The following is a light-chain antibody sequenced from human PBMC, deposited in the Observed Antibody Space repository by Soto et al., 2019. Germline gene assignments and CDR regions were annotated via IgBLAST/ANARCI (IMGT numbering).Light chain of an antibody. Sequence: QSALTQPASVSGSPGQSITISCTGTSSDVGRYNLVSWYQQHPGKAPKLMIYEGSKRPSGVSNRFSGSKSGNTASLTISGLQAEDEADYYCCSYAGSSPSYVFGTGTKVTVL. CDR3: CSYAGSSPSYV. J-gene: IGLJ1*01. V-gene: IGLV2-23*01. CDR2: EGS. CDR1: SSDVGRYNL.